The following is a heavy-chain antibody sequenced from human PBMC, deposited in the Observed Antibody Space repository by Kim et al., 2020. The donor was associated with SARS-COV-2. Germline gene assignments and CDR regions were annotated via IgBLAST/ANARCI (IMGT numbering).Heavy chain of an antibody. Sequence: GGSLRLSCAASGFTFSSYSMNWVRQAPGKGLEWVSYISSSSSTIYYADSVKGRFTISRDNAKNSLYLQMNSLRDEDTAVYYCAREGCTGGVCYGWYFDLWGRGTLVTVSS. CDR3: AREGCTGGVCYGWYFDL. D-gene: IGHD2-8*02. V-gene: IGHV3-48*02. CDR2: ISSSSSTI. J-gene: IGHJ2*01. CDR1: GFTFSSYS.